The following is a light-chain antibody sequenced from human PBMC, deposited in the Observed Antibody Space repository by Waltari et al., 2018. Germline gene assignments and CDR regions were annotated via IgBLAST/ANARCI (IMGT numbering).Light chain of an antibody. Sequence: QSALTQPPSVSGSPGQSVTISCTGTSNDVGPFDRVSRYQQPPGTAPKLLIFEVSNRPAGVPDRFSGSASGNTASLTISGLQAEDEADYYCCLYTTNFYVFAPATKVTVL. V-gene: IGLV2-18*01. J-gene: IGLJ1*01. CDR3: CLYTTNFYV. CDR1: SNDVGPFDR. CDR2: EVS.